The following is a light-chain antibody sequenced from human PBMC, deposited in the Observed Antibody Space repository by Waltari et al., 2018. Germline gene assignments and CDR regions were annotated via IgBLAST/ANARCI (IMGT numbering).Light chain of an antibody. CDR2: AAF. CDR3: QLHNSDQWT. Sequence: DIQLTQSPSSLSASVGDRITITCRASQRIRDYLAWYQQKPGKAPKLLIYAAFTLQSGVPSRFSGSGSGTEFTLTISSLQPDDFATYYCQLHNSDQWTFGQGTKVDIK. J-gene: IGKJ1*01. CDR1: QRIRDY. V-gene: IGKV1-9*01.